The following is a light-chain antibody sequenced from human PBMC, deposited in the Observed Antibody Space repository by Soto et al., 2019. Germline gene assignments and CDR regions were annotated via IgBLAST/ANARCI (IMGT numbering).Light chain of an antibody. CDR3: SSYTSSSTLVL. CDR1: SSDVGGYDY. J-gene: IGLJ2*01. Sequence: QSALTQPASVSGSPGQSITISCTGTSSDVGGYDYVSWYQQHPGKAPQLMIYDVTNRPSGVSDRFSGSKSGNTASLTISRLQAEDEADYYCSSYTSSSTLVLFGGGTKLTV. CDR2: DVT. V-gene: IGLV2-14*03.